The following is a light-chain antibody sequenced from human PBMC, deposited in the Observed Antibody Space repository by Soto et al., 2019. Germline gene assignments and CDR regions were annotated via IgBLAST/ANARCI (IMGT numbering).Light chain of an antibody. Sequence: AVQMTQSPSSLSASVGDRFTITCRASQGIRNDLGWYQQKPGKAPKLLIYAASSLQSGVPSRFRGSGSGTDFTLTISSLQPEDFEPYYCLQDYNYPLTFGGGTKVDIK. V-gene: IGKV1-6*01. J-gene: IGKJ4*01. CDR1: QGIRND. CDR3: LQDYNYPLT. CDR2: AAS.